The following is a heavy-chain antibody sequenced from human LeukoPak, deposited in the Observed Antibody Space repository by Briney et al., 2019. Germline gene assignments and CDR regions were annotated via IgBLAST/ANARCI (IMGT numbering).Heavy chain of an antibody. Sequence: SETLSLTCTVSGGSVSSYYWSWIRQPPGKGLESIGYIYYSGSTKYNPSLKSRVTISVDTSKNQFSLKLSSVTAADTAVYYCARYRGKTTVSSLDWFDPWRQGTLVTVSS. V-gene: IGHV4-59*02. CDR3: ARYRGKTTVSSLDWFDP. CDR1: GGSVSSYY. D-gene: IGHD4-11*01. J-gene: IGHJ5*02. CDR2: IYYSGST.